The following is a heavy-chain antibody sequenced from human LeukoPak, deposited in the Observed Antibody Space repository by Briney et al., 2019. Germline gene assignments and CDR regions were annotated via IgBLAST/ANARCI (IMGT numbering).Heavy chain of an antibody. CDR2: MGSSGSHI. J-gene: IGHJ5*01. D-gene: IGHD2-8*01. CDR3: ARTGGYCTTNCRGMGNRFES. V-gene: IGHV3-21*01. Sequence: GGSLRLSCAASGFNFAIYSMSSVRQAPGKGLEWVASMGSSGSHIYYADSVKGRCTISRDNAQNSLYLQLNSLGADDTAVYFCARTGGYCTTNCRGMGNRFESWGQGALVAVSS. CDR1: GFNFAIYS.